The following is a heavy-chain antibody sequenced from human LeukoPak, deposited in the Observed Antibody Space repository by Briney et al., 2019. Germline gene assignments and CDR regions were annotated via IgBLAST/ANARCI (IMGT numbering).Heavy chain of an antibody. D-gene: IGHD2-15*01. Sequence: SETLSLTCTVSGSSISSYYWSWIRQPPGKGLEWIGYIYYSGSTNYNPSLKSRVTISVDTSKNQFSLKLSSVTAADTAVYYCARDLASESGFDYWGQGTLVTVSS. CDR2: IYYSGST. J-gene: IGHJ4*02. CDR1: GSSISSYY. CDR3: ARDLASESGFDY. V-gene: IGHV4-59*01.